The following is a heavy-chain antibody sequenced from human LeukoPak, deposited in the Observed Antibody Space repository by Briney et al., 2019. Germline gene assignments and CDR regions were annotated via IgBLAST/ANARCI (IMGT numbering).Heavy chain of an antibody. CDR2: IYHSGTT. CDR3: AREGYYDSSGSYRHDAFDI. J-gene: IGHJ3*02. Sequence: SETLSLTCTVSGGSISSYYWSWIRQPPGKGLEWIGYIYHSGTTNHNPSLKSRVTMSLDTSKNHLPLKLSSVTAADTAVYYCAREGYYDSSGSYRHDAFDIWGQGTMVTVSS. D-gene: IGHD3-22*01. CDR1: GGSISSYY. V-gene: IGHV4-59*01.